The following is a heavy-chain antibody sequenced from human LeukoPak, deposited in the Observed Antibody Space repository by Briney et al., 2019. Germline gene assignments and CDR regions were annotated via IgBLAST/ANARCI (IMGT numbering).Heavy chain of an antibody. CDR3: ARQVAGAARPFDYYYYMDV. J-gene: IGHJ6*03. Sequence: GGSLRLSCAASGFTVSSNYMSWVRQAPGKGLEWVAVIWYDGSNKYYADSVKGRFTISRDNSKNTLYLQMNSLRAEDTAVYYCARQVAGAARPFDYYYYMDVWGKGTTVTVSS. CDR1: GFTVSSNY. V-gene: IGHV3-33*08. CDR2: IWYDGSNK. D-gene: IGHD6-6*01.